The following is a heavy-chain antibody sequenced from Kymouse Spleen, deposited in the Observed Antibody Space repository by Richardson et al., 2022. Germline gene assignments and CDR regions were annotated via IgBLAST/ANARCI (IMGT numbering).Heavy chain of an antibody. CDR2: INHSGST. CDR1: GGSFSGYY. D-gene: IGHD3-10*01. CDR3: ARRDYYGSGSDYYYYGMDV. Sequence: QVQLQQWGAGLLKPSETLSLTCAVYGGSFSGYYWSWIRQPPGKGLEWIGEINHSGSTNYNPSLKSRVTISVDTSKNQFSLKLSSVTAADTAVYYCARRDYYGSGSDYYYYGMDVWGQGTTVTVSS. J-gene: IGHJ6*02. V-gene: IGHV4-34*01.